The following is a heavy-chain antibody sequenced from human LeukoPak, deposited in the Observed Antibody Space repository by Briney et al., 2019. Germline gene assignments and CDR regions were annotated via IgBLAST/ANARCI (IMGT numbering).Heavy chain of an antibody. Sequence: GGSLRLSCAASGFTFSSYSMNWVRQAPGKGLEWVSSISSDSSYTDYADSLKGRFTISRDNAKNSLYLQMNSLRAEDTAVYYCAKGTHSSSWHWYDPWGQGTLVTVSS. J-gene: IGHJ5*02. V-gene: IGHV3-21*04. CDR1: GFTFSSYS. CDR3: AKGTHSSSWHWYDP. D-gene: IGHD6-13*01. CDR2: ISSDSSYT.